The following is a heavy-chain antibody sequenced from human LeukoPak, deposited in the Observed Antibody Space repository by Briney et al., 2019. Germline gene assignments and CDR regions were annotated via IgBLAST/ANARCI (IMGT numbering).Heavy chain of an antibody. CDR2: ISGSGGST. V-gene: IGHV3-23*01. J-gene: IGHJ4*02. D-gene: IGHD6-13*01. Sequence: SCKASGGTFSSYAMSWVRQAPGKGLEWVSAISGSGGSTYYADSVKGRFTISRDNSKNTLYLQMNSLRAEDTAVYYCAKTSSSWEHDYWGQGTLVTVSS. CDR3: AKTSSSWEHDY. CDR1: GGTFSSYA.